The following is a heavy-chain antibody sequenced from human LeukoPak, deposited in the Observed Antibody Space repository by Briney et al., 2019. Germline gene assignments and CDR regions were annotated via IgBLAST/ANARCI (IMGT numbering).Heavy chain of an antibody. V-gene: IGHV3-74*01. Sequence: GGSLRLSCGASGFTFSSYWMHWVRQAPGKGLVWVSRINNDGSSTSYADSVQGRFTISRDNAKNTLYLQMNSLRAEDTALYYCAREQWTTVTKYFDYWGQGTLVTVSS. CDR1: GFTFSSYW. D-gene: IGHD4-11*01. CDR3: AREQWTTVTKYFDY. J-gene: IGHJ4*02. CDR2: INNDGSST.